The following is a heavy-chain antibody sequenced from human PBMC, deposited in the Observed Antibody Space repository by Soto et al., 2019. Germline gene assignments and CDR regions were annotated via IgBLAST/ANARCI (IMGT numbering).Heavy chain of an antibody. J-gene: IGHJ3*02. CDR3: TRGDQLLWFGELYIDAFDI. D-gene: IGHD3-10*01. V-gene: IGHV3-15*01. Sequence: PGGSLRLSCAASGFTFSNAWMSWVRQAPGKGLEWVGRIKSKTDGGTTDYAAPVKGRFTISRDDSKNTLYLQMNSPKTEDTAVYYCTRGDQLLWFGELYIDAFDIWGQGTMVTVSS. CDR2: IKSKTDGGTT. CDR1: GFTFSNAW.